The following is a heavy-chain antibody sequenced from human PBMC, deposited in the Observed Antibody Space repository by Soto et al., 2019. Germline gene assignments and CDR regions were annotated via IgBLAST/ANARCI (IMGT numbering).Heavy chain of an antibody. CDR1: GGSISSSSYY. V-gene: IGHV4-39*01. CDR3: ARRGEYGGGMDV. J-gene: IGHJ6*02. Sequence: SETLSLTCTVSGGSISSSSYYWGWIRQPPGKGLEWIGSIYYSGSTYYNLSLKSRVTISVDTSKNQFSLKLSSVTAADTAVYYCARRGEYGGGMDVWGQGTTVTVSS. D-gene: IGHD3-10*01. CDR2: IYYSGST.